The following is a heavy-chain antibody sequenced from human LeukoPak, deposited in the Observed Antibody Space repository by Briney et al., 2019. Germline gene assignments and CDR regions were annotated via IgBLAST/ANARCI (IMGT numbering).Heavy chain of an antibody. D-gene: IGHD1-14*01. V-gene: IGHV1-18*01. CDR2: VSAYNGNT. CDR1: GYTFTSYG. J-gene: IGHJ4*02. CDR3: ARGRVTTPTYYFDY. Sequence: ASVKVSCKASGYTFTSYGISWVRRAPGQGLEWMGWVSAYNGNTNYAQKLQGRVTMTTDTSTSTAYMELRSLRSDDTAVYYCARGRVTTPTYYFDYWGQGTLVTVSS.